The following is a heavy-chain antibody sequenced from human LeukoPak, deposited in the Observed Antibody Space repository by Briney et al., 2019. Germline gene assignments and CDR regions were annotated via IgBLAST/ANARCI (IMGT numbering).Heavy chain of an antibody. CDR1: GFTFSNYW. D-gene: IGHD4-17*01. CDR2: VKKDGSEN. J-gene: IGHJ4*02. CDR3: AIARSDFGNSFDF. Sequence: GGSLRLSCAGSGFTFSNYWMAWVRQAAGKGLEWVAKVKKDGSENNYGDSVKGRFTISRDNANNPLYLQLNSLRAEDTAVYYCAIARSDFGNSFDFWGQGALVTVSS. V-gene: IGHV3-7*05.